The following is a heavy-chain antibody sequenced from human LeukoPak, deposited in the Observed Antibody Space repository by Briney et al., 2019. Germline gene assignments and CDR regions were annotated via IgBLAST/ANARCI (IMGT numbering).Heavy chain of an antibody. Sequence: GGSLRLSCAASGFTFSSYAMSWVRQAPGKGLEWVSAISGSGGSTYYADSVKGRFTISRDNAKNSLYLQMNSLRAEDTALYYCAKDMGNYGDYEGFDYWGQGTLVTVSS. CDR2: ISGSGGST. J-gene: IGHJ4*02. D-gene: IGHD4-17*01. V-gene: IGHV3-23*01. CDR3: AKDMGNYGDYEGFDY. CDR1: GFTFSSYA.